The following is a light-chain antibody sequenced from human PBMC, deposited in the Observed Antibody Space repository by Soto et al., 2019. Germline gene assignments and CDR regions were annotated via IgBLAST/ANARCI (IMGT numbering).Light chain of an antibody. Sequence: QSVLTQPPSGSGAPGQRVTISCTGSTSNIGAGYDVHWYQQLPGTAPNLLIYGNSNRPSGVPDRFSGSKSGTSASLAITGLQAEDEADYYCQSYDSSLSGYVFGTGTKVTVL. J-gene: IGLJ1*01. CDR3: QSYDSSLSGYV. CDR2: GNS. V-gene: IGLV1-40*01. CDR1: TSNIGAGYD.